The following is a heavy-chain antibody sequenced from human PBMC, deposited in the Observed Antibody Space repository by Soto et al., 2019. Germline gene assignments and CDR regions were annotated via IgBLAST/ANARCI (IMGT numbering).Heavy chain of an antibody. CDR2: IYYSGST. CDR1: GGSISSSSYY. CDR3: ARRNFRGDSSGYY. V-gene: IGHV4-39*01. J-gene: IGHJ4*02. D-gene: IGHD3-22*01. Sequence: SETLSLTCTVSGGSISSSSYYWGWIRQPPGKGLEWIGSIYYSGSTYYNPSLKSRVTISVDTSKNQFSLKLSSVTAADTAVYYCARRNFRGDSSGYYWGQGTLVTVSS.